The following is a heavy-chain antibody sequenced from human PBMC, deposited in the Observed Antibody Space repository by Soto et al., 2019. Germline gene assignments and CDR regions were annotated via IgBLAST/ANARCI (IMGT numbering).Heavy chain of an antibody. Sequence: PGESLKISCKGSGYNVISYWITWVRQMPGKGLEWMGRIDPSDSYINYSPPFEGHVTISVDKSLSTAYLQCSSLEASDTAMYYWVRHASVDSNTYSVDYWGQRTLVTVSS. CDR1: GYNVISYW. CDR3: VRHASVDSNTYSVDY. CDR2: IDPSDSYI. D-gene: IGHD3-22*01. V-gene: IGHV5-10-1*01. J-gene: IGHJ4*02.